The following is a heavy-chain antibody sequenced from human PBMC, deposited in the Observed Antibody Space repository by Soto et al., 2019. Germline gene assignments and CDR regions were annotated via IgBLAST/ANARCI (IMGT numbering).Heavy chain of an antibody. CDR2: IYWDGHL. CDR3: AHGYVQLLSIFHYFDS. J-gene: IGHJ4*02. D-gene: IGHD5-12*01. Sequence: SGPTLENPTHKLTLTCSFSGFSLNGNGAGLGSIRQPPGKALECLGLIYWDGHLRYSPALKSRLTITQDPSNDQVVLTITNMDPTDSGTYYCAHGYVQLLSIFHYFDSWGQGIRVTVSS. CDR1: GFSLNGNGAG. V-gene: IGHV2-5*02.